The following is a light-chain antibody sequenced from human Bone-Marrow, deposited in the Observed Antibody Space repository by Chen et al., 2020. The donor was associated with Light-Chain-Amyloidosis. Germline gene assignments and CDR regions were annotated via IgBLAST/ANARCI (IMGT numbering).Light chain of an antibody. V-gene: IGLV3-21*02. Sequence: SYVLTQPSSVSVSPGQTATIDFGGTNIGSTSVHWYQQTQGQAPLLVVYDDSYRPSGIPERLSGSNSGNTATLTISRVEAGDEADYYCQVWDRSSDRPVFGGGTKLTVL. CDR2: DDS. CDR1: NIGSTS. CDR3: QVWDRSSDRPV. J-gene: IGLJ3*02.